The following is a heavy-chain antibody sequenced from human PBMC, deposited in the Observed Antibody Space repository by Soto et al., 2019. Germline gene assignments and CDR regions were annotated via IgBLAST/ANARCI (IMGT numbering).Heavy chain of an antibody. Sequence: GGSLRLSCAVSGFIFSRYSMNWVRQAPGKGLEWVSSIGTSGSYIYDTDSVKGRFTISRDNSKNTLYLQMTSLRVEDTAVYYCVSLRQDSTGWYYFDYWGQGTLVTVSS. CDR2: IGTSGSYI. D-gene: IGHD6-19*01. CDR1: GFIFSRYS. J-gene: IGHJ4*02. CDR3: VSLRQDSTGWYYFDY. V-gene: IGHV3-21*01.